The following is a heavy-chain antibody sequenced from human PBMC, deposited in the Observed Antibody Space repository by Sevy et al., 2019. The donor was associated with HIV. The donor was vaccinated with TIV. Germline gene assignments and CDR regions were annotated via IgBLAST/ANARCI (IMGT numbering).Heavy chain of an antibody. Sequence: SETLSLTCTVSGASLSSGDYYWSWIRQLPGKGLEWIGYIYYSGSTYYYPSLKSRLTISVDMSKNQFYLRLSSVTATDTAVYYCARDPGYYDILTGYYMPHFFDYWGQGILVTVSS. V-gene: IGHV4-30-4*01. CDR3: ARDPGYYDILTGYYMPHFFDY. CDR2: IYYSGST. D-gene: IGHD3-9*01. J-gene: IGHJ4*02. CDR1: GASLSSGDYY.